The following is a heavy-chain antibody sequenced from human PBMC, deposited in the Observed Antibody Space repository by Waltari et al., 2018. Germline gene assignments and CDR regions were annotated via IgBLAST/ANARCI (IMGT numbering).Heavy chain of an antibody. CDR2: IFNGGGT. V-gene: IGHV3-23*01. CDR1: GFTLSDFH. D-gene: IGHD3-10*01. CDR3: TKNPPGD. Sequence: EVQLLESGGGLVQPGESLRLSCAVSGFTLSDFHMDWVRQTPGRGLEWVSTIFNGGGTYYADSVKGRFTISRDNSKNTLYLQMNSLRAEDTAIYYCTKNPPGDWGQGTLVTVSP. J-gene: IGHJ4*02.